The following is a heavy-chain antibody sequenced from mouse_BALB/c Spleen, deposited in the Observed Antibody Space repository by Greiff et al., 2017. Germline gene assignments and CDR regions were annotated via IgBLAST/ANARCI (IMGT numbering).Heavy chain of an antibody. V-gene: IGHV1-14*01. CDR2: INPYNDGT. J-gene: IGHJ1*01. Sequence: EVQLQESGPELVKPGASVKMSCKASGYTFTSYVMHWVKQKPGQGLEWIGYINPYNDGTKYNEKFKGKATLTSDKSSSTAYMELSSLTSEDSAVYYCARGTGRGYFDVWGAGTTVTVSS. CDR3: ARGTGRGYFDV. D-gene: IGHD4-1*01. CDR1: GYTFTSYV.